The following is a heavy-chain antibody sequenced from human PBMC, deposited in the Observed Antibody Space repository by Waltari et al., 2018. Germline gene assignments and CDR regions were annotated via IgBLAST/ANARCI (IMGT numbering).Heavy chain of an antibody. V-gene: IGHV4-30-4*08. CDR1: GGSISSAAYC. CDR2: IFYSGST. CDR3: ARDSVVAGGGFDY. Sequence: QVQLQESGPGLVKPSQTLSLTCPVPGGSISSAAYCWNWIRQPPGKGLEWIGYIFYSGSTYYNPSLKSRVTISVDTSKTQFSLKLSSVTAADTAVYYCARDSVVAGGGFDYWGQGTLVTVSS. D-gene: IGHD2-15*01. J-gene: IGHJ4*02.